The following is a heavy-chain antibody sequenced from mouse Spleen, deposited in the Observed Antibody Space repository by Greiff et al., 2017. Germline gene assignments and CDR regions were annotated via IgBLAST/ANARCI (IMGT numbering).Heavy chain of an antibody. Sequence: VQLQQSGAELARPGASVKMSCKASGYTFTSYTMHWVKQRPGQGLEWIGYINPSSGYTKYHQNFKDKATLTADKSSSTAYMQLRSLTSEDSAVDYCAREARGRGWAWFAYWGQGTLVTVSA. V-gene: IGHV1-4*01. J-gene: IGHJ3*01. D-gene: IGHD3-1*01. CDR2: INPSSGYT. CDR1: GYTFTSYT. CDR3: AREARGRGWAWFAY.